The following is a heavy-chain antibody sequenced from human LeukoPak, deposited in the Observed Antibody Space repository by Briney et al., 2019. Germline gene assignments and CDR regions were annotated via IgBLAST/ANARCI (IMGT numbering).Heavy chain of an antibody. D-gene: IGHD3-10*01. Sequence: GGSLRLSCVASGFTFSSYGMHWVRQAPGKGLEWVAVIAYDGNNKYYTDSVKGRFTISRDISKNTLYLQMNSLRAEDTAVYYCARGYGLWGSGSHDAFDIWGQGTMVTVSS. V-gene: IGHV3-30*03. CDR1: GFTFSSYG. J-gene: IGHJ3*02. CDR2: IAYDGNNK. CDR3: ARGYGLWGSGSHDAFDI.